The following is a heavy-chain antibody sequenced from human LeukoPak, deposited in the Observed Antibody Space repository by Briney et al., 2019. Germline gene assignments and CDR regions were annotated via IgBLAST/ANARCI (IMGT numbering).Heavy chain of an antibody. V-gene: IGHV5-51*01. D-gene: IGHD3-9*01. CDR2: IYPGDSDT. J-gene: IGHJ4*02. CDR1: GYSFTSYW. Sequence: GESLKISCKGSGYSFTSYWIGWVRQMPGKGLEWMGIIYPGDSDTRYSPSFQGQVTISADKSISTAYLQWSSLKASDTAMYFCARKTYDILTGYYLDYWGQGTLVTVSS. CDR3: ARKTYDILTGYYLDY.